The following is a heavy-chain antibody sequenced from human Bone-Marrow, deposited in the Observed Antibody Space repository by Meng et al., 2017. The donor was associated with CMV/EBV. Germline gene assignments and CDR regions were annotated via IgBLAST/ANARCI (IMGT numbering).Heavy chain of an antibody. D-gene: IGHD3-3*01. V-gene: IGHV4-34*01. CDR3: ARMIFGVVITSVYYYYGMDV. CDR1: GGSFSGYY. CDR2: INHSGST. Sequence: GSLRLSCAVYGGSFSGYYWSWIRQPPGKGLEWIGEINHSGSTNYNPSLKSRVTISVDTSKNQFSLKLSSVTAADTAVYYCARMIFGVVITSVYYYYGMDVWGQGTTVTVSS. J-gene: IGHJ6*02.